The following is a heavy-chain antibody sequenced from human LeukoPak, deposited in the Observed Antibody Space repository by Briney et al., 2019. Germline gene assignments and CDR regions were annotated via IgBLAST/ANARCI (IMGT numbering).Heavy chain of an antibody. CDR3: ARYYYDSSGYYYFDY. CDR1: GYTFTGYY. D-gene: IGHD3-22*01. CDR2: INPNSGGT. Sequence: ASVKVSCKASGYTFTGYYMHWVRQAPGQGLEWMGRINPNSGGTNYAQKFQGRVTMTRDTSISTAYMELSSLRSEDTAVYYCARYYYDSSGYYYFDYWGQGTLVTVSS. J-gene: IGHJ4*02. V-gene: IGHV1-2*06.